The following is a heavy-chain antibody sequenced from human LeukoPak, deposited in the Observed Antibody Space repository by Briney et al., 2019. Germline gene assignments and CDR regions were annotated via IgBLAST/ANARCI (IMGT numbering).Heavy chain of an antibody. CDR3: ARDPGYCSGGSCYFEHI. D-gene: IGHD2-15*01. V-gene: IGHV3-21*01. CDR1: GFTFSSYS. J-gene: IGHJ3*02. CDR2: ISSSSSYI. Sequence: PGGSLRLSCAASGFTFSSYSMNWVRQAPGKGLEWVSSISSSSSYIYYADSVKGRFTISRDNAKNSLYLQMNGLRAEDTAVYYCARDPGYCSGGSCYFEHIWGQGTMVTVSS.